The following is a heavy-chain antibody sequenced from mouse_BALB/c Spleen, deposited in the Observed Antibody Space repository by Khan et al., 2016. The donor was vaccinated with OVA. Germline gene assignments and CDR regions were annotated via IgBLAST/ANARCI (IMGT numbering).Heavy chain of an antibody. J-gene: IGHJ3*01. V-gene: IGHV1-26*01. CDR1: GYSFTLYY. Sequence: VRLQQSGPDLVKPGASVKISCKASGYSFTLYYMSWVKQSHGKSLEWIGRINPNTDNINYNQEFMGKAMLTVDKSSNTAYMELRSLTSEDSAVYFCARVYDFFASWGQGTLVTVSP. CDR3: ARVYDFFAS. CDR2: INPNTDNI. D-gene: IGHD2-14*01.